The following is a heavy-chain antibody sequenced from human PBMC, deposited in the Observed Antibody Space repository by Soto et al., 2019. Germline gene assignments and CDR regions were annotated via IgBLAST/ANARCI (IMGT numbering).Heavy chain of an antibody. Sequence: SETMCLTCTVADGSGNGGGAYWSWIRQPPGKGLEWIGNIHYNGNTKYSPSLKSRVTMSVDTSKNHFSLKLISVTTADPAVYFCAREGNLGRWIQPLDSWGQGTLVTVSS. V-gene: IGHV4-61*03. CDR3: AREGNLGRWIQPLDS. D-gene: IGHD2-2*03. CDR2: IHYNGNT. CDR1: DGSGNGGGAY. J-gene: IGHJ4*02.